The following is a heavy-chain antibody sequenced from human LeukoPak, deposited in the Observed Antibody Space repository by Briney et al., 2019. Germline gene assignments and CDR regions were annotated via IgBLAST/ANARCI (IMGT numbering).Heavy chain of an antibody. CDR3: AIDRGHIVVATAMDY. Sequence: GGSLRPSCAASGLTFSSYASSWVRQAPGKGLELVSAISGSGGSTYYADSVKGRFTISRDNSKNTLYLQMNSLIAKDAAVYYCAIDRGHIVVATAMDYWAQGTLVTVSS. J-gene: IGHJ4*02. D-gene: IGHD2-21*02. CDR2: ISGSGGST. CDR1: GLTFSSYA. V-gene: IGHV3-23*01.